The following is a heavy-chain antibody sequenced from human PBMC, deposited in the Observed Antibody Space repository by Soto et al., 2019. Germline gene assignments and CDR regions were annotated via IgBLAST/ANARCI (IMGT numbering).Heavy chain of an antibody. J-gene: IGHJ4*02. CDR1: GGSISSSSYY. V-gene: IGHV4-39*01. D-gene: IGHD4-17*01. Sequence: PSETLSLTCTVSGGSISSSSYYWGWIRQPPGKGLEWIGIIYYSGSTYYNPSLKSRVTISVYTSKNQFSLKLSSVTAADTAVYYCARHATVTGYFDYWGQGTLVTVSS. CDR3: ARHATVTGYFDY. CDR2: IYYSGST.